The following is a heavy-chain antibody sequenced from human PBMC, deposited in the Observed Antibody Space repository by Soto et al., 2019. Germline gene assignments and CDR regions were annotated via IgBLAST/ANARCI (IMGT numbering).Heavy chain of an antibody. Sequence: XXTLSLTFTVSGGSVSSGSYYWSCIRQPPGKGLEWIGYIYYSGSTNYNPSLKSRVSISVDTSKNQFSLKLSSVTAADTAVYYCARHVQGVTRLDYWGQGTLVTVSS. CDR2: IYYSGST. CDR3: ARHVQGVTRLDY. CDR1: GGSVSSGSYY. V-gene: IGHV4-61*01. J-gene: IGHJ4*02. D-gene: IGHD3-10*02.